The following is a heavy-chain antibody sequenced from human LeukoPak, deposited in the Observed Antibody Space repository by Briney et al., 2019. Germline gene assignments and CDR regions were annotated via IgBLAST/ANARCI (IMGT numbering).Heavy chain of an antibody. D-gene: IGHD3-22*01. J-gene: IGHJ4*02. Sequence: GGSLRLSCAASGFTFSDYYMSWIRQAPGKGLEWVSYISSSGSTIYYADSVKGRFTISRDNSKNTLYLQMNSLRAEDTAVYYCAKDQYDSSGPPDFDYWGQGTLVTVSS. CDR1: GFTFSDYY. V-gene: IGHV3-11*01. CDR2: ISSSGSTI. CDR3: AKDQYDSSGPPDFDY.